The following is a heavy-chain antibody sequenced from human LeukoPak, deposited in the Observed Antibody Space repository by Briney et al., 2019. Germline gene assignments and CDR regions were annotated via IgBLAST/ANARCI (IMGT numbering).Heavy chain of an antibody. CDR3: ATLLLSKKRYYDFWTSAFDS. V-gene: IGHV1-24*01. CDR2: FDPEDVAT. CDR1: EYRLTELS. Sequence: ASVKVSCKVSEYRLTELSMHWVRLAPEKGLEWMGGFDPEDVATIYAQKFDGRVTMTDDTSTDTAYLELSSLRSEDTAVYYCATLLLSKKRYYDFWTSAFDSWGQGTMVTVSS. J-gene: IGHJ3*01. D-gene: IGHD3-3*01.